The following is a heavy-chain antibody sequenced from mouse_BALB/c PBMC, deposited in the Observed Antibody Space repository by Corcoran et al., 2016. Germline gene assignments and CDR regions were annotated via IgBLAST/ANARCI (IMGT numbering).Heavy chain of an antibody. CDR2: INTYTGEP. Sequence: QIQLVQSGPELKKPGETVKISCKTSGYTFTNYGINWGKQAPGKGLKWMGWINTYTGEPTYADDFKGRFAFSLETSASTAYLQINNLKNEDTATYFCANYGYDYYAMDYLGQGTSVTVSS. J-gene: IGHJ4*01. CDR1: GYTFTNYG. V-gene: IGHV9-3-1*01. CDR3: ANYGYDYYAMDY. D-gene: IGHD2-2*01.